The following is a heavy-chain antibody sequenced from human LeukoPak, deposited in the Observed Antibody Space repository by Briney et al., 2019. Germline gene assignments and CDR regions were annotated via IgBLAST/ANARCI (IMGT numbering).Heavy chain of an antibody. Sequence: SETLSLTCTVSGDSISGSSYYWGWIRQPPGKGLECIGSIFYSGSTNYNPSLKSRVTISVDTSKNQFSLKLSSVTTADTAVYYCARAPGDSYYYYGMDVWGQGTTVTVSS. CDR1: GDSISGSSYY. V-gene: IGHV4-39*07. CDR2: IFYSGST. J-gene: IGHJ6*02. CDR3: ARAPGDSYYYYGMDV. D-gene: IGHD3-10*01.